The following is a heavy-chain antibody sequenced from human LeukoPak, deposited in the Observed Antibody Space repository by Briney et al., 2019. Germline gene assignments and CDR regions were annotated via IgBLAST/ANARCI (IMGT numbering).Heavy chain of an antibody. CDR1: GGSIRSYY. J-gene: IGHJ3*02. V-gene: IGHV4-59*08. CDR3: ARTRGYYDSSGYADI. CDR2: IYYSGST. Sequence: PSETLSLTCTVSGGSIRSYYWSWIRQPPGKGLEWIGYIYYSGSTNYNPSLKSRVTISVDTSKNQFSLKLSSVTAADTAVYYCARTRGYYDSSGYADIWGQGTMVTVSS. D-gene: IGHD3-22*01.